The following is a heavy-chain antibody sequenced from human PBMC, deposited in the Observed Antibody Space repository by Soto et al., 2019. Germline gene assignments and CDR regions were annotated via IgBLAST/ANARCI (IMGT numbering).Heavy chain of an antibody. CDR2: INNDGSET. D-gene: IGHD3-10*01. J-gene: IGHJ4*02. CDR1: GFTFANYW. V-gene: IGHV3-7*03. CDR3: KRDRGWQTFDF. Sequence: EVHLAESGGGLVQPGGSLRLSCAASGFTFANYWMTWVRQAPGKEPERVANINNDGSETYYVDSVKGRFIISRDNTKNSLYPQMERPGAGEPAVFFCKRDRGWQTFDFWGQGTLVTVSS.